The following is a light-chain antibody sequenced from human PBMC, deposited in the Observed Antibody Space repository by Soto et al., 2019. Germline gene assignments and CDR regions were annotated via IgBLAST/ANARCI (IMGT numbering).Light chain of an antibody. Sequence: QSVLTQPPSASGTPGQTIAISCSGGSSNIGSHTVNWYQQLPGTAPRLLIYSNTQRPSGVPDRFSGSKSGTSASLAISGLQSEYEGDYCCAAWDDSLNGVVFGGGTKVTVL. CDR2: SNT. CDR3: AAWDDSLNGVV. V-gene: IGLV1-44*01. CDR1: SSNIGSHT. J-gene: IGLJ2*01.